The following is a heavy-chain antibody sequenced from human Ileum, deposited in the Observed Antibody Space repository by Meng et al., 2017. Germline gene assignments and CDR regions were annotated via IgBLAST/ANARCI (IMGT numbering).Heavy chain of an antibody. Sequence: QPQLQESGPGLVKPSEALSLTCSVSGGSISTSGYYWGWISQPPGKGLEWIGSIGHSGITYYTPSLKSRVTVSIDKSKSQFPLKLTSVTAADTAVYYCVRSSGWVRTGFDPWGQGTLVTVSS. CDR3: VRSSGWVRTGFDP. CDR2: IGHSGIT. CDR1: GGSISTSGYY. J-gene: IGHJ5*02. V-gene: IGHV4-39*01. D-gene: IGHD6-19*01.